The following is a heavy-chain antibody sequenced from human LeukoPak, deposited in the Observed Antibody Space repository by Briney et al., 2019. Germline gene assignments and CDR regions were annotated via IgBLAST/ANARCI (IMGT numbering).Heavy chain of an antibody. CDR1: GYTFTGYY. Sequence: SSVKVSCKASGYTFTGYYMHWVRQAPGQGPEWMGWINPNSGGTNYAQKFQGRVTMTRDTSISTAYMELSRLRSDDTAVYYCAVGDIVVVPAAMKDYYFDYWGQGTLVTVSS. V-gene: IGHV1-2*02. D-gene: IGHD2-2*01. J-gene: IGHJ4*02. CDR3: AVGDIVVVPAAMKDYYFDY. CDR2: INPNSGGT.